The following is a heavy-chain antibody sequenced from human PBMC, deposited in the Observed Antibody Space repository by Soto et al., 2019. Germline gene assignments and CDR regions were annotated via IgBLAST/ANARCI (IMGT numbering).Heavy chain of an antibody. CDR1: GYTFTGYY. CDR3: ARALKSGGGY. CDR2: ISPNSGDT. D-gene: IGHD3-10*01. Sequence: QVQLVQSGAEVKKPGASVKVSCKASGYTFTGYYIHWVRQAPGQGLEWMGWISPNSGDTKCAKKLQGRVDMTRDTSISTAYVELSSLMSDDTAVYYCARALKSGGGYWGQGTLVTVSS. J-gene: IGHJ4*02. V-gene: IGHV1-2*02.